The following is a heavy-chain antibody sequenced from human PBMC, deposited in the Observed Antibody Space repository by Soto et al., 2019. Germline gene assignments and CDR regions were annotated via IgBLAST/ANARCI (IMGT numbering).Heavy chain of an antibody. Sequence: SXTLSLTCAVSGGSMSGSNWWSWVRHPPGKGLEWIGEIYHSGSTNYNPSLKSRVTISVDKSKNQFSLKLSSVTAADTAVYYCARNYDFWSGYGMDVWGQGTTVTVSS. D-gene: IGHD3-3*01. CDR3: ARNYDFWSGYGMDV. CDR1: GGSMSGSNW. J-gene: IGHJ6*02. V-gene: IGHV4-4*02. CDR2: IYHSGST.